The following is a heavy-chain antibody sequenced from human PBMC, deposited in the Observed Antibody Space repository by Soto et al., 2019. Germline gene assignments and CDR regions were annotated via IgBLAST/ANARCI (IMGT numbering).Heavy chain of an antibody. V-gene: IGHV1-69*12. Sequence: QVQLVQSGAAVKKPGSSVKVSCKASGGTFSTNDISWVRQAPGQGLEWMGGITPMFDTTKYGQDFQGRVTITADESTTTAYMELSSLRSEDTAIYYCAPDLGSPIAAFWGQGTLVTVSS. J-gene: IGHJ4*02. CDR2: ITPMFDTT. CDR1: GGTFSTND. CDR3: APDLGSPIAAF. D-gene: IGHD2-15*01.